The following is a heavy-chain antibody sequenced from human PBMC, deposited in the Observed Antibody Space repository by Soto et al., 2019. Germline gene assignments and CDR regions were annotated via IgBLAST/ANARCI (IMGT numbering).Heavy chain of an antibody. CDR3: ARGVTTEDSSTVYYYYYYMDV. CDR1: GGSFSGYY. CDR2: INHSGST. V-gene: IGHV4-34*01. D-gene: IGHD2-2*01. Sequence: QVQLQQWGAGLLKPSETLSLTCAVYGGSFSGYYWSWIRQPPGKGLEWIGEINHSGSTNYNPSLKSRVTISVDTSKNQFSLKLSSVTAADTAVYYCARGVTTEDSSTVYYYYYYMDVWGKGTTVTVSS. J-gene: IGHJ6*03.